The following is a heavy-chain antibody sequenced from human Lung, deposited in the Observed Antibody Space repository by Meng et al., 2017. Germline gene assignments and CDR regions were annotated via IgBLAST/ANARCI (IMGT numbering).Heavy chain of an antibody. Sequence: VQLKRWGAGLLKPSETLSLTCAVYGGSFSGYYWSWIRQPPGKGLEWIGEINHSGSTNYNPSLKSRVTISVDTSKNQFSLKLSSVTAADTAVYYCARPKQANWYFDLWGRGTLVTVSS. CDR1: GGSFSGYY. CDR2: INHSGST. J-gene: IGHJ2*01. V-gene: IGHV4-34*01. D-gene: IGHD1/OR15-1a*01. CDR3: ARPKQANWYFDL.